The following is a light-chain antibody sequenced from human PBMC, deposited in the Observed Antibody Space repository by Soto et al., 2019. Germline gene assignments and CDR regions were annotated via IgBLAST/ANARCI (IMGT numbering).Light chain of an antibody. Sequence: DIQMTPSPSSLSASVGDRVTITCRASQSISSYLNWYQQKPGKAPKLLIYAASSLQSGVPSRFSGSGSGTDFTLTISSLQPEDFATYYCQQSYCTRTFGQGTKVDIK. J-gene: IGKJ1*01. CDR1: QSISSY. CDR2: AAS. V-gene: IGKV1-39*01. CDR3: QQSYCTRT.